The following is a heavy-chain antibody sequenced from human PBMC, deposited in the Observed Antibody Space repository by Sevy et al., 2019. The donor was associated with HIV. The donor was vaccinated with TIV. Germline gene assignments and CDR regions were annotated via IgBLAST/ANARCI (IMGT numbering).Heavy chain of an antibody. CDR2: ISSSSSYI. CDR1: GFTFSSYS. V-gene: IGHV3-21*01. Sequence: GGSLRLSCAASGFTFSSYSMNWVRQAPGKGLEWVSSISSSSSYIYYADSVKGRFTISRDNAKNSLYLQMNSLRAEDTAVYYCARIRLSITATTMRAFDIWGQGTMVTVSS. CDR3: ARIRLSITATTMRAFDI. J-gene: IGHJ3*02. D-gene: IGHD1-20*01.